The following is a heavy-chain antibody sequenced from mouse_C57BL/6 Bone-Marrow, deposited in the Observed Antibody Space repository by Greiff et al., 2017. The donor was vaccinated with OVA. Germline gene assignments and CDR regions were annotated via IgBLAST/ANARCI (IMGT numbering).Heavy chain of an antibody. J-gene: IGHJ3*01. CDR3: ASPLAY. Sequence: EVKLQESGPGLVKPSQSLSLTCSVTGYSITSGYYWNWIRQFPGNKLEWMGYISYDGSNNYNPSLKNRISITRDTSKNQFFLKLNSVTTEDTATYYCASPLAYWGQGTLVTVSA. V-gene: IGHV3-6*01. CDR2: ISYDGSN. CDR1: GYSITSGYY.